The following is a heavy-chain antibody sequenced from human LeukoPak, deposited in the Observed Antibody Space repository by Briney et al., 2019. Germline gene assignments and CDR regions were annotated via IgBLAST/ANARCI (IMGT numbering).Heavy chain of an antibody. D-gene: IGHD2-15*01. J-gene: IGHJ4*02. Sequence: PGGSLRLSCAASGFTFSSYGMHWVRQAPGKGLEWVAVISYDGSNKYYADSVKGRFTISRDNSKSTLYLQMNSLRAEETAVYYCAKDLRSGGCGYSEVDYWGQGTLVTVSS. CDR2: ISYDGSNK. CDR3: AKDLRSGGCGYSEVDY. V-gene: IGHV3-30*18. CDR1: GFTFSSYG.